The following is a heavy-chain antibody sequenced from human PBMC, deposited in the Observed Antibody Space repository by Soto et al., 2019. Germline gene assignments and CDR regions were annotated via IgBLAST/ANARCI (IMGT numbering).Heavy chain of an antibody. V-gene: IGHV1-69*02. J-gene: IGHJ4*02. CDR3: ARGPPGLAAHYNYFDY. Sequence: ASVKVSCKASGGTFSSYTISWVRQAPGQGLEWMGRIIPILGIANYAQKFQGRVTITADKSTSTAYMELSSLRAEDTAVYYCARGPPGLAAHYNYFDYWGQGTLVTVSS. D-gene: IGHD2-15*01. CDR1: GGTFSSYT. CDR2: IIPILGIA.